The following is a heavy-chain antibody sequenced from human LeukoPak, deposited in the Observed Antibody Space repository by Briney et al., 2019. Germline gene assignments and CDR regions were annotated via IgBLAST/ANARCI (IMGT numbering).Heavy chain of an antibody. J-gene: IGHJ4*02. D-gene: IGHD5-18*01. V-gene: IGHV3-30*03. CDR3: AVGPEYRVGPPRD. CDR2: ISYDGSSQ. CDR1: GFTFSTYG. Sequence: PGGSLRLSCVASGFTFSTYGMHWVRQAPGKGLEWVAIISYDGSSQYYADSLKGRFTISRDNSKNTLYLQMNSLRPEDTAVYYCAVGPEYRVGPPRDWGQGTLVTVSS.